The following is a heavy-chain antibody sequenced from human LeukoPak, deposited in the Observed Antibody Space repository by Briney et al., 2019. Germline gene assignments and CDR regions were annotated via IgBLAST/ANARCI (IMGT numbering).Heavy chain of an antibody. V-gene: IGHV4-4*07. D-gene: IGHD3-10*01. CDR2: FQGGGYT. CDR3: ARVGDYGSVNYQYAMDV. Sequence: SATLSLTCIGTGGIISSYYWSWIRQPAGKGLEWIGRFQGGGYTYYNPSLKSRVPISEDRSKNQFSLKVSSVTAGDAALYYCARVGDYGSVNYQYAMDVWGQGITVTVSS. CDR1: GGIISSYY. J-gene: IGHJ6*02.